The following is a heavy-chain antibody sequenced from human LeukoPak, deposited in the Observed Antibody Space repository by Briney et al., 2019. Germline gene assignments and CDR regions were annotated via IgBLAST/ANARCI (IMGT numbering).Heavy chain of an antibody. J-gene: IGHJ5*02. D-gene: IGHD6-13*01. CDR1: GYTFTSYG. Sequence: ASVKVSCKASGYTFTSYGISWVRQAPGQGLEWMGWISAYNGNTNYAQKLQGGVTMTTDTSTSTAYMELRSLRSDDTAVYYCARVKYSSSWFKYNWFDPWGQETLVTVSS. CDR3: ARVKYSSSWFKYNWFDP. CDR2: ISAYNGNT. V-gene: IGHV1-18*01.